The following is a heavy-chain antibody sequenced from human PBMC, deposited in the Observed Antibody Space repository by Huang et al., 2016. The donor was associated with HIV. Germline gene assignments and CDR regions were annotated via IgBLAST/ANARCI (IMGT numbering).Heavy chain of an antibody. D-gene: IGHD3-22*01. CDR2: ISASGATI. V-gene: IGHV3-48*02. CDR3: ARDLRGYDSTFDFYYYYGMDV. Sequence: EVQLVESGGGLVQPGGSLRLSCAASGFIFSNFSMNGVRQTPGKGLEGVSYISASGATIYYAAYAKGRCTVSRDDAKKSLYLQLNSLRDEDTAVYYCARDLRGYDSTFDFYYYYGMDVWGQGTTVTVSS. J-gene: IGHJ6*02. CDR1: GFIFSNFS.